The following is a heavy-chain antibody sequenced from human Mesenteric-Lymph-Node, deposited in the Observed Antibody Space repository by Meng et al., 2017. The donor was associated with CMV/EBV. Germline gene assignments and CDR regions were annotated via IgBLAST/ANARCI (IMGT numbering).Heavy chain of an antibody. V-gene: IGHV3-21*01. J-gene: IGHJ4*02. Sequence: GESLKISCAASGFTFSNYWMTWVRQAPGKGLEWVSSISSSSSYIYYADSVKGRFTISRDNAKKSVYLQMNSLRDEDTAVYYCARDEIVLTGYALDYWGQGTPVTVSS. CDR2: ISSSSSYI. CDR1: GFTFSNYW. D-gene: IGHD2/OR15-2a*01. CDR3: ARDEIVLTGYALDY.